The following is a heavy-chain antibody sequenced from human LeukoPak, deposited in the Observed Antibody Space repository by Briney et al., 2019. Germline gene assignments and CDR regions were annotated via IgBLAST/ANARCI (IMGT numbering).Heavy chain of an antibody. J-gene: IGHJ4*02. CDR1: GFTFSSYS. CDR3: ASPDYGDSFFDY. V-gene: IGHV3-21*01. CDR2: ISSSSSYI. D-gene: IGHD4-17*01. Sequence: EGSLRLSCAASGFTFSSYSMNWVRQAPGKGLEWVSSISSSSSYIYYADSVKGRFTISRDNAKNSLYLQMNSLRAEDTAVYYCASPDYGDSFFDYWGQGTLVTVSS.